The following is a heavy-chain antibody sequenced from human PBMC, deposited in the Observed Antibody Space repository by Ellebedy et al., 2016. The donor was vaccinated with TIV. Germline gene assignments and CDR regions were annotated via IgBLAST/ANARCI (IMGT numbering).Heavy chain of an antibody. CDR1: GFTFSSYW. CDR3: AKLSAIGKAGTYNYHSMDV. CDR2: IKHDGSGK. Sequence: GGSLRLSCAASGFTFSSYWMSWVRQAPGKGLEWVANIKHDGSGKYYVDSVRGRFTISRDNAKNSVFLQMNSLRVEETAIYYCAKLSAIGKAGTYNYHSMDVWGQGSTVTVSS. J-gene: IGHJ6*02. D-gene: IGHD6-13*01. V-gene: IGHV3-7*03.